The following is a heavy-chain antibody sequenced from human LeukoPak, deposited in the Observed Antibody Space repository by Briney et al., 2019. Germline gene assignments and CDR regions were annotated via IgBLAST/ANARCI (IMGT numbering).Heavy chain of an antibody. CDR1: GFTFTSSA. J-gene: IGHJ6*03. V-gene: IGHV1-58*02. CDR2: IVVGSGNT. D-gene: IGHD3-10*01. Sequence: SVKVSCKASGFTFTSSAMQWVRQARGQRLEWIGWIVVGSGNTNYAQKFQGRVTITRNTSISTAYMELSSLRSEDTAVYYCARRGDYYYYMDVWGKGTTVTISS. CDR3: ARRGDYYYYMDV.